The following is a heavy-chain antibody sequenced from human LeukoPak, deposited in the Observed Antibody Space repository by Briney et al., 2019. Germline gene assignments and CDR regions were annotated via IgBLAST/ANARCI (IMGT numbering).Heavy chain of an antibody. CDR3: ARRKEVQTTFDY. D-gene: IGHD4/OR15-4a*01. CDR1: GFVFSNYW. V-gene: IGHV3-7*01. J-gene: IGHJ4*02. Sequence: GWSLRLSCVASGFVFSNYWMGWVRQAPGKGLEWVANIKEDGGETYYVDSVKGRFTISRDNAKNSLDLQMNSLRDEDTAVYYCARRKEVQTTFDYWGQGTLVTVSS. CDR2: IKEDGGET.